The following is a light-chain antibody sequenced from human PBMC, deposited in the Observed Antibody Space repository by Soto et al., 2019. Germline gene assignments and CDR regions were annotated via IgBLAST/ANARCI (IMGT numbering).Light chain of an antibody. Sequence: QPVLTQPPSVSEAPRQRVTISCSGSSSNVGNNAVNWYQQLPGNAPKLLIYYDDLLPSGVSDRFSGSKSGTSASLAISGLQSEDEADYYCAVWDDSLNGVVFGGGTKLTVL. J-gene: IGLJ2*01. CDR1: SSNVGNNA. CDR3: AVWDDSLNGVV. CDR2: YDD. V-gene: IGLV1-36*01.